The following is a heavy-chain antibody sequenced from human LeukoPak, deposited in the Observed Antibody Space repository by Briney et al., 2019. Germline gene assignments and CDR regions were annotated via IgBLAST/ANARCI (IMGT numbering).Heavy chain of an antibody. J-gene: IGHJ4*02. V-gene: IGHV1-58*02. D-gene: IGHD6-19*01. CDR2: IVVGSYNT. Sequence: SVTLSCKASGFTFTNSPMQWVRRARGQRLEWIGWIVVGSYNTNYAQKFQERVTITRDMSTSTAYMELSSLRPEDTAVYYCAVGSGWYSPDYWGQGTLVSVSS. CDR1: GFTFTNSP. CDR3: AVGSGWYSPDY.